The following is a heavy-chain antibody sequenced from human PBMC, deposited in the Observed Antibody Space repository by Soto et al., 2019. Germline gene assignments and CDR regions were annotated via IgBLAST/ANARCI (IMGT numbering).Heavy chain of an antibody. Sequence: RASVKVSCKTSGYTFTNYDINWVRQAAGQGLEWMGWINPDSDNTGYAQKFQGRVTMTRDTSISTAYMELNSLRSEDTAVYYCARGRRYCTTTSCYPPALFPYGMDVWGQGTTVTVSS. CDR3: ARGRRYCTTTSCYPPALFPYGMDV. V-gene: IGHV1-8*01. CDR1: GYTFTNYD. CDR2: INPDSDNT. D-gene: IGHD2-2*01. J-gene: IGHJ6*02.